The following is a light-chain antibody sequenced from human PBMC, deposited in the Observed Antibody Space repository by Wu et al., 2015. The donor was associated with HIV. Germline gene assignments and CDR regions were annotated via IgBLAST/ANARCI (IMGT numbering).Light chain of an antibody. Sequence: ETVLTQSPGTLSLSPGERATLSCRASEIVLSNYLAWYQQKPGQSPRLLIYEASTRATGIPARFSGSGSGTDFTLTISSLEPEDFAVYYCQQRSNWPLTFGGGTKGGDQT. CDR3: QQRSNWPLT. J-gene: IGKJ4*01. CDR1: EIVLSNY. V-gene: IGKV3D-20*02. CDR2: EAS.